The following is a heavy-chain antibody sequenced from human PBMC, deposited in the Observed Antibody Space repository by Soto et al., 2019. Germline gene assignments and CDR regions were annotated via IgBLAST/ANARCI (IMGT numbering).Heavy chain of an antibody. CDR1: GFTFSSYG. D-gene: IGHD3-22*01. Sequence: GGSLRLSCAASGFTFSSYGMHWVRQAPGKGLEWVAVISYDGSNKYYADSVKGRFTISRDNSKNTLYLQMNSLRAEDTAVYYCAKDQSAYYYDSRGGFDYWGQGTLVTVSS. J-gene: IGHJ4*02. V-gene: IGHV3-30*18. CDR3: AKDQSAYYYDSRGGFDY. CDR2: ISYDGSNK.